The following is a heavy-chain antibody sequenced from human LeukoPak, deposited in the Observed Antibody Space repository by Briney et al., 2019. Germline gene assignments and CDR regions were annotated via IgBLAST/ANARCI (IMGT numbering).Heavy chain of an antibody. CDR1: GGTFSSYA. Sequence: SVKVSCKASGGTFSSYAISWVRQAPGQGLEWMGGIIPIFSTANYAQKFQGRVTITADESTSTAYMELSSLRSEDTAAYYCASSGGWYNWFNPWGQGTLVTVSS. J-gene: IGHJ5*02. V-gene: IGHV1-69*13. CDR2: IIPIFSTA. CDR3: ASSGGWYNWFNP. D-gene: IGHD6-19*01.